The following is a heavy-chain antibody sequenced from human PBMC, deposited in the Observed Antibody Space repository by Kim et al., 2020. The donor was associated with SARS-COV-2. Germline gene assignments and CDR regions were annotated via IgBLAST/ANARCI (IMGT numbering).Heavy chain of an antibody. J-gene: IGHJ6*02. V-gene: IGHV3-48*03. D-gene: IGHD3-22*01. CDR3: ARWFYAASGMDV. Sequence: GGSLRLSCAASGFTFSSYEMNWVRQAPGKGLEWVSYISSSGSTIYYADSVKGRFTISRDNAKNSLYLQMNSLRAEDTAVYYCARWFYAASGMDVWGQGTTVTVSS. CDR1: GFTFSSYE. CDR2: ISSSGSTI.